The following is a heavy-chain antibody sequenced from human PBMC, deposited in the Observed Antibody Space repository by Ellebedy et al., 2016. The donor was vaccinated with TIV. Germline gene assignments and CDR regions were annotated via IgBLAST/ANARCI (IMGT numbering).Heavy chain of an antibody. D-gene: IGHD6-19*01. CDR2: IYYSGST. CDR1: GGSISSSNW. J-gene: IGHJ4*02. V-gene: IGHV4-39*01. Sequence: MPSETLSLTCAVSGGSISSSNWWSWVRQPPGKGLEWIGSIYYSGSTYYNPSLKSRVTISVDTSKNQFSLKLGSVTAADTAVYYCARLAVAGRYFDYWGQGTLVTVSS. CDR3: ARLAVAGRYFDY.